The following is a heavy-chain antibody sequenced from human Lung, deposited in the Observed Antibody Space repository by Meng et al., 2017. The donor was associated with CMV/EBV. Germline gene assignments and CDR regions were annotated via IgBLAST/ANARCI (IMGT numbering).Heavy chain of an antibody. D-gene: IGHD2-2*01. CDR1: GGSFSGYY. V-gene: IGHV4-34*01. CDR3: ARGRDIVVVPAVSGGWLDP. J-gene: IGHJ5*02. Sequence: GSLRLSCAVYGGSFSGYYWSWIRQPPGKGLEWIGEINHSGSTNYNPSLKSRVTISVDTSKNQFSLKLSSVTAADTAVYYCARGRDIVVVPAVSGGWLDPWHQGXLVTVSS. CDR2: INHSGST.